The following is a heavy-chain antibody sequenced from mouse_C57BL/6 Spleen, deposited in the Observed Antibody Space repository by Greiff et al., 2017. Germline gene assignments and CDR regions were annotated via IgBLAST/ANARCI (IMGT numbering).Heavy chain of an antibody. D-gene: IGHD1-1*01. J-gene: IGHJ2*01. Sequence: FTGKATFTADTSSNTAYMQLSSLTTEDSAIYYCARSGYGSSYVRHFDYWGQGTTLTVSS. V-gene: IGHV1-9*01. CDR3: ARSGYGSSYVRHFDY.